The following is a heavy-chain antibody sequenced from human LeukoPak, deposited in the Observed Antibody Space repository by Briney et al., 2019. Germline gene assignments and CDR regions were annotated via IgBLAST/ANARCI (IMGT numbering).Heavy chain of an antibody. J-gene: IGHJ4*02. Sequence: ASVKVSCKASGYTFTSYGISWVRQAPGQGLEWMGWISAYNGNTNYAQKLQGRVTMTRNTSISTAYMELSSLRSEDTAVYYCVLDDSSGSHLDWGQGTLVTVSS. D-gene: IGHD3-22*01. CDR2: ISAYNGNT. V-gene: IGHV1-18*01. CDR1: GYTFTSYG. CDR3: VLDDSSGSHLD.